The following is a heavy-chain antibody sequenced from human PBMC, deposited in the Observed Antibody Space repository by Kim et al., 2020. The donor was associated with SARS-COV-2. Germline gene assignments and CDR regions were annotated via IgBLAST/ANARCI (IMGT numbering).Heavy chain of an antibody. J-gene: IGHJ6*02. D-gene: IGHD3-10*01. CDR3: AKGSGFDYYSGMDV. Sequence: ADSAKGRFTISTNKSKNTLYLQMNSLRGEDTAVYYCAKGSGFDYYSGMDVWGQGTTVTVSS. V-gene: IGHV3-23*01.